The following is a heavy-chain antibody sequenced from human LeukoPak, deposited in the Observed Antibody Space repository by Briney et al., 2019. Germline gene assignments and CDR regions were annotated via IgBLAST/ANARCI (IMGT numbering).Heavy chain of an antibody. J-gene: IGHJ4*02. CDR1: GGSISSSNW. D-gene: IGHD2-15*01. V-gene: IGHV4-4*02. CDR2: ISHSGST. CDR3: ASTYPAAY. Sequence: PSETLSLTCAVSGGSISSSNWGSWVRQPPGKGLAWIGEISHSGSTNYNPSLKSRVTISVDKSKNQFALELSSVTAADTAVDYCASTYPAAYWGQGTLVTVSS.